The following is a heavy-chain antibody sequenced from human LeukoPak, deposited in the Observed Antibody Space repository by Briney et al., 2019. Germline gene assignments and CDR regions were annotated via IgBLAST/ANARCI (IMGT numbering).Heavy chain of an antibody. CDR3: ARTHYFAGGWLQLFSSYFDY. V-gene: IGHV1-69*13. J-gene: IGHJ4*02. CDR2: IIPIFGTA. CDR1: GYIFTGYY. Sequence: ASVKVSCKASGYIFTGYYVHWVRQAPGQGLEWMGGIIPIFGTANYAQKFQGRVTITADESTSTAYMELSSLRSEDTAVYYCARTHYFAGGWLQLFSSYFDYWGQGTLVTVSS. D-gene: IGHD5-24*01.